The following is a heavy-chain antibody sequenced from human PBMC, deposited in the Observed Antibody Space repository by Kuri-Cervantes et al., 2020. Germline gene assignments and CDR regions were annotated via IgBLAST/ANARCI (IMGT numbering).Heavy chain of an antibody. CDR3: ARDRPDYYDSSDPRTATYDWFDP. D-gene: IGHD3-22*01. CDR2: INAGNGNT. CDR1: GYTFTSYA. V-gene: IGHV1-3*01. Sequence: ASVKVSCKASGYTFTSYAMHWVRQAPGQRLEWMGWINAGNGNTKYSQKLQGRVTMTTDTSTSTAYMELRSLRFDDTAVYYCARDRPDYYDSSDPRTATYDWFDPWGQGTLVTVSS. J-gene: IGHJ5*02.